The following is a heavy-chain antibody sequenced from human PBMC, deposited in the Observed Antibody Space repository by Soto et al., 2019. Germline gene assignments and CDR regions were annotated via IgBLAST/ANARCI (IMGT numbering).Heavy chain of an antibody. CDR2: IDPSDSYT. CDR3: ARHRIAATGLDY. D-gene: IGHD6-13*01. V-gene: IGHV5-10-1*01. Sequence: PGESLKISCKGSGYTFTNYWITWVRQMPGRGLECMGRIDPSDSYTNYNPSFQGHVTISADKSISTAYLQWSSLKASDTAIYYCARHRIAATGLDYWGQGTLVTVSS. J-gene: IGHJ4*02. CDR1: GYTFTNYW.